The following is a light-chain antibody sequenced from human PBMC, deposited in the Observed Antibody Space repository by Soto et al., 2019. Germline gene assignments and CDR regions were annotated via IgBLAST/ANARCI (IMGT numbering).Light chain of an antibody. Sequence: QSVLTQPASVSGSPGQSITISCTGTNNDVGAYDYVSWYQQHPGKAPKLMIYEVTNRPSGVSDRFSGSKSGNTASLTISGLQAEDEADYYCSSYTATTSLLVFGGGTQLTVL. V-gene: IGLV2-14*01. J-gene: IGLJ7*01. CDR3: SSYTATTSLLV. CDR1: NNDVGAYDY. CDR2: EVT.